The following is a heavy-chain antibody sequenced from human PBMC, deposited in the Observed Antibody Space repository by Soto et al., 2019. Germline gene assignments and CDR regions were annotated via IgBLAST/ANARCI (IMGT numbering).Heavy chain of an antibody. J-gene: IGHJ6*02. Sequence: SETLSLTCTVSGSSISSGGYYWSWIRQHPGKGLEWIGYIYYSGSTYYNQSLKSRVTISVDTSKNQFSLKLSSVTAADTAVYYCARAAYGSGSPPIYYYGMDVWGQGTTVTVSS. CDR3: ARAAYGSGSPPIYYYGMDV. CDR1: GSSISSGGYY. V-gene: IGHV4-31*03. CDR2: IYYSGST. D-gene: IGHD3-10*01.